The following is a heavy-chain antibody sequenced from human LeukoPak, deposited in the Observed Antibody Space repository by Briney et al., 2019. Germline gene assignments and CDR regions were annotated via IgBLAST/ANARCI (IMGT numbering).Heavy chain of an antibody. V-gene: IGHV4-61*01. Sequence: SETLSLTCTVSGGSISSGSYYWVWIRQPPGKGLEWIGYIYYSGTTNYNPSLKSRVTISVNTSKNQFSLKLSSVTAADTAVYYCARGGVTTVWYFDLWGRGTLVTVSS. D-gene: IGHD4-17*01. CDR3: ARGGVTTVWYFDL. CDR2: IYYSGTT. J-gene: IGHJ2*01. CDR1: GGSISSGSYY.